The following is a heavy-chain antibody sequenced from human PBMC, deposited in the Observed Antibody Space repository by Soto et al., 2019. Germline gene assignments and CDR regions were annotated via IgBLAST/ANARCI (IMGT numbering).Heavy chain of an antibody. V-gene: IGHV4-59*01. CDR2: IYYSGST. CDR3: ARAGTTSSHFDY. D-gene: IGHD1-7*01. Sequence: QVQLQESGPGLVKPSETLSLTCTVSGGSISSYYWSWIRQPPGKGLEWIGYIYYSGSTNYNPSLKSRVTISVDTSKIQFSLKLSSVTAADTAVYYCARAGTTSSHFDYWGQGTLVTVSS. CDR1: GGSISSYY. J-gene: IGHJ4*02.